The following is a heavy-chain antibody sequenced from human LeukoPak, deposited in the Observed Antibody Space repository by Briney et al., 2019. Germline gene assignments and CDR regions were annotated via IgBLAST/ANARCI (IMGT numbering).Heavy chain of an antibody. J-gene: IGHJ4*02. D-gene: IGHD3-22*01. Sequence: GASVKVSCKASGYTFTGYYMHWVGQAPGQGLEWMGWINPNSGGTNYAQKFQGRVTMTRDTSISTAYMELSRLRSDDTAVYYCARDYDSSGYPTYYDYWGQGTLVTVSS. CDR2: INPNSGGT. CDR1: GYTFTGYY. V-gene: IGHV1-2*02. CDR3: ARDYDSSGYPTYYDY.